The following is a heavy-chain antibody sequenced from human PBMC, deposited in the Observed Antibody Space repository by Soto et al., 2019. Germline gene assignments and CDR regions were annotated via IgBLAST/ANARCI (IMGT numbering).Heavy chain of an antibody. Sequence: PGGSLRLSCAASGFTFSSYSMNWVRLAPGKRLEWVSCISSSSSYIYYTDSVKGRFTIYRDNGKNSLYLQMNSLRAEDTAVYYCARDGLRATTYHYWSQGTLVTVSS. J-gene: IGHJ4*02. CDR3: ARDGLRATTYHY. CDR2: ISSSSSYI. V-gene: IGHV3-21*01. CDR1: GFTFSSYS. D-gene: IGHD1-26*01.